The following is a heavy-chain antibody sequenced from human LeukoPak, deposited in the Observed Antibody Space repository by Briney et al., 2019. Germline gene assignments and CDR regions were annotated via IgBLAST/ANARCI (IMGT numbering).Heavy chain of an antibody. J-gene: IGHJ4*02. CDR1: GGSLSSHY. CDR3: ARSRTYYYDSSGYCFDY. CDR2: IYYSGST. D-gene: IGHD3-22*01. V-gene: IGHV4-59*11. Sequence: SETLSLICTVSGGSLSSHYWRWIRQPPGKGLEWIGYIYYSGSTNYNPSLKSRVTISVDTSKNQFSLKLSSVTAADTAVYYCARSRTYYYDSSGYCFDYWGQGTLVTVSS.